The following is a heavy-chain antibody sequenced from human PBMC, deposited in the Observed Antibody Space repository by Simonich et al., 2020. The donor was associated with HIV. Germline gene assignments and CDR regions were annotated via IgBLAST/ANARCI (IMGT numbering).Heavy chain of an antibody. Sequence: VQLQQWGAGLLKPSETLSLTCAVYGGSFSGYYWNWIRQPPGKGLEWIGEIDHSESTNYNPSLKSRVTISVDTSKNQFSLKLSSVTAADTAVYYCARRSGYDLDYWGQGTLVTVSS. CDR2: IDHSEST. J-gene: IGHJ4*02. CDR1: GGSFSGYY. D-gene: IGHD5-12*01. CDR3: ARRSGYDLDY. V-gene: IGHV4-34*01.